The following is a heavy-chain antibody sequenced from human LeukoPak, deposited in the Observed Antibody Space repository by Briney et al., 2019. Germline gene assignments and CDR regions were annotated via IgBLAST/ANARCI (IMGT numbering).Heavy chain of an antibody. CDR3: ARDSYYYGSGSYKAPWYFDY. Sequence: SETLSLTCTVSGGSISSYYWSWIRQPPGKGLEWIGYIYYSGSTNYNPSLKSRVTISVDTSKNQFSLKLSSVTAADTAVYYCARDSYYYGSGSYKAPWYFDYWGQGTLATVSS. CDR2: IYYSGST. CDR1: GGSISSYY. D-gene: IGHD3-10*01. J-gene: IGHJ4*02. V-gene: IGHV4-59*01.